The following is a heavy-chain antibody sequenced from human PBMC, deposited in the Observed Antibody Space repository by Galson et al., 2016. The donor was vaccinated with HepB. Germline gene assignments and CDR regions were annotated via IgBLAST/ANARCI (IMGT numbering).Heavy chain of an antibody. Sequence: SLRLSCAASGFSFSSYEMNWVRQAPGKGLEWVAYTNAGGGKLYYPDSVRGRFTISRDNAKESLYLQMNSLTAVDTGLYYCVRDGATWHFDFWGRGTLVTVSS. V-gene: IGHV3-48*03. J-gene: IGHJ2*01. CDR3: VRDGATWHFDF. CDR1: GFSFSSYE. D-gene: IGHD1-26*01. CDR2: TNAGGGKL.